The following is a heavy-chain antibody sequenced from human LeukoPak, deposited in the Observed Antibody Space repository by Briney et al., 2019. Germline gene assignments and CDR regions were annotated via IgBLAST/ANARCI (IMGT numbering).Heavy chain of an antibody. V-gene: IGHV1-18*01. J-gene: IGHJ4*02. CDR1: GFGLTDYG. Sequence: ASVKVSCKASGFGLTDYGISWVRQAPGQGLGWVGWTSGDNTKANNAQKFQDRVFFTTDTSTSTAYMDLKRLSSDDSAVDYCARAFDQVWGRARRLDYWGQGTLVTVSS. CDR2: TSGDNTKA. D-gene: IGHD3-16*01. CDR3: ARAFDQVWGRARRLDY.